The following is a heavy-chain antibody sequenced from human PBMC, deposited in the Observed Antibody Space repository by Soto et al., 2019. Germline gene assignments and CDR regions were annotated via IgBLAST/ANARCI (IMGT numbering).Heavy chain of an antibody. D-gene: IGHD1-1*01. V-gene: IGHV3-30*18. Sequence: XXSQRLSCTACGFTFSRSGMHWVPQAPAKGLEWVAVISYDGSNKYYADSVKGRFTISRDNSKNTLYLQMNSLRAEETAVYYCAKGSVVPTGYYYYGMDVWGQGTTVTVFS. J-gene: IGHJ6*02. CDR1: GFTFSRSG. CDR3: AKGSVVPTGYYYYGMDV. CDR2: ISYDGSNK.